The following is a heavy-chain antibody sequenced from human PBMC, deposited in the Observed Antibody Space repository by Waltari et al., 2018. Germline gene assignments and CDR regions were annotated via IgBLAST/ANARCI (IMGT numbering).Heavy chain of an antibody. CDR3: ARGYQLLPNWFDP. Sequence: EVQLVESGGGLVRPGGSLRLSCAASGFTFSSYEMNWVRQAPGKGLEWVSYISSSGSTIYYADSVKGRFTISRDNAKNSLYLQMNSLRAEDTAVYYCARGYQLLPNWFDPWGQGTLVTVSS. V-gene: IGHV3-48*03. D-gene: IGHD2-2*01. J-gene: IGHJ5*02. CDR2: ISSSGSTI. CDR1: GFTFSSYE.